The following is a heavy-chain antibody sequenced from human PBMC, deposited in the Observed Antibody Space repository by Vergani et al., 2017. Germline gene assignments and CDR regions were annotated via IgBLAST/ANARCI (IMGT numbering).Heavy chain of an antibody. CDR2: ISYDGSNK. V-gene: IGHV3-30*01. CDR3: ARGGWLQLFGWFDP. J-gene: IGHJ5*02. CDR1: GFTFSSYA. D-gene: IGHD5-24*01. Sequence: QVQLVESGGGVVQPGRSLRLSCAASGFTFSSYAMHWVRQAPGKGLEWVAVISYDGSNKYYADSVKGRFTISRDNSKNTLYLQMNSLRAEDTAVYYCARGGWLQLFGWFDPWGQGTLVTVSS.